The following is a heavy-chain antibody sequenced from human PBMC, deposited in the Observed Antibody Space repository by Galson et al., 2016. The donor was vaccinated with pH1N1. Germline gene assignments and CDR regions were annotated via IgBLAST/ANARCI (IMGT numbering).Heavy chain of an antibody. CDR2: LYYNENT. CDR1: GTSVSGNY. CDR3: ARHARWGSSSSFDY. D-gene: IGHD6-13*01. J-gene: IGHJ4*02. Sequence: LSLTCTVSGTSVSGNYWSWIRQPPGKGLEWIGYLYYNENTNYNPSLKSRVTISEDTSKNQFSLRLTSVTAADTAVYYCARHARWGSSSSFDYWGQGALVTVSS. V-gene: IGHV4-59*08.